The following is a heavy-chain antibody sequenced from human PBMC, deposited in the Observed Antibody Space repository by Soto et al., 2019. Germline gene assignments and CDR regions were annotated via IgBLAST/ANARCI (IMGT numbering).Heavy chain of an antibody. CDR2: IAYDGSNK. CDR3: ARGAGYNYFDY. J-gene: IGHJ4*02. V-gene: IGHV3-30*03. Sequence: GGSLRLSCVASGFTFSSYGMHWVRQAPGKGLEWVAVIAYDGSNKYYADSVKGRFTISKDNSKNTLYLQMNSLRAEDTAVYYCARGAGYNYFDYWGQGA. D-gene: IGHD1-26*01. CDR1: GFTFSSYG.